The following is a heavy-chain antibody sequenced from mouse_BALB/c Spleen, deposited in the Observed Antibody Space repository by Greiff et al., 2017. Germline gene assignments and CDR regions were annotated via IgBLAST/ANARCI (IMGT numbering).Heavy chain of an antibody. D-gene: IGHD3-2*01. V-gene: IGHV14-3*02. CDR2: IDPANGNT. CDR3: ALDSSGPY. Sequence: VQLQQSGAELVKPGASVKLSCTASGFNIKDTYMHWVKQRPEQGLEWIGRIDPANGNTKYDPKFQGKATITADTSSNTAYLQLSSLTSEDTAVYYCALDSSGPYWGQGTTLTVSS. J-gene: IGHJ2*01. CDR1: GFNIKDTY.